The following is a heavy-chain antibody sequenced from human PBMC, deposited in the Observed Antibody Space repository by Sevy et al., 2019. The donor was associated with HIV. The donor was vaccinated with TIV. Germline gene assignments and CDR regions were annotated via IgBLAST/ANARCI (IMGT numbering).Heavy chain of an antibody. CDR1: GGTFSSYA. J-gene: IGHJ6*02. V-gene: IGHV1-69*13. CDR3: ARARYGCSGGSCYSGYYYYGMDV. D-gene: IGHD2-15*01. CDR2: IIPIFGTA. Sequence: ASVKVSCKASGGTFSSYAISWVRQAPGQGLEWMGGIIPIFGTANYAQKFQGRVTITADESTRTAYMERSSLRSEDTAVYYCARARYGCSGGSCYSGYYYYGMDVWGQGTPVTVSS.